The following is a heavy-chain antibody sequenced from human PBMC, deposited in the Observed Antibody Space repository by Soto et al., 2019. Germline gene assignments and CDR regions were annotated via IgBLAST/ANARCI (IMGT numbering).Heavy chain of an antibody. J-gene: IGHJ6*03. D-gene: IGHD3-10*01. CDR2: INYKSHI. CDR1: GFTFSSYS. Sequence: EVQLVESGGGLVKPGGSLRLSCAASGFTFSSYSMNWVRQAPGKGLEWVSSINYKSHIDYADSVKGRFTISRDNAKNSLYLQMNSLRAEDTAVYFCARDLIYAGYYYYMDVWGIGTTFTVSS. V-gene: IGHV3-21*01. CDR3: ARDLIYAGYYYYMDV.